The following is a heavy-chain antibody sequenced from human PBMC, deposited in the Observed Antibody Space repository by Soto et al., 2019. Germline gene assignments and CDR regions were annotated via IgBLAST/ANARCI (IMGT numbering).Heavy chain of an antibody. J-gene: IGHJ6*02. D-gene: IGHD3-22*01. CDR1: GFTVSSNY. Sequence: EVQLVESGGGLVQPGGSLRLSCAASGFTVSSNYMSWVRQAPGKGLEWVSVIYSGGSTYYADSVKGRFTISRDNSKNTLYLQINSLRAEDTAVYYCARDSAGDSRVVVTRLDVWGQGTTVTVSS. CDR3: ARDSAGDSRVVVTRLDV. CDR2: IYSGGST. V-gene: IGHV3-66*01.